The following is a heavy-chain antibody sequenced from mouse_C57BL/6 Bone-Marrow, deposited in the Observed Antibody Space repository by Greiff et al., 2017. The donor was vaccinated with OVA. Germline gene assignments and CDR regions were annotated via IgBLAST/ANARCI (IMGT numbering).Heavy chain of an antibody. CDR2: ISSGGSYP. J-gene: IGHJ3*01. Sequence: DVKLVESGGDLVKPGGSLKLSCAASGFTFSSYGMSWVRQTPDKRLEWVATISSGGSYPYYPDSVKGRFTISRDNAKNTLYLQMSSLKSEDTAMYYCARIYYDYDGFAYWGQGTLVTVSA. D-gene: IGHD2-4*01. CDR1: GFTFSSYG. V-gene: IGHV5-6*02. CDR3: ARIYYDYDGFAY.